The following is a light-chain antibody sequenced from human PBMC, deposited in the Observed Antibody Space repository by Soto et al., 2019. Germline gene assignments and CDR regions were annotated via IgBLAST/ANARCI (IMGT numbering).Light chain of an antibody. CDR3: QLYGSSPKT. J-gene: IGKJ1*01. Sequence: EIVLTQSPGTLSLSPGERATLSCRATQTISSNYLAWYRQKPGQAPKLLIHGASTRATGIPDRFSGSGSGTDFTLPSSRLEPEDFAVYYCQLYGSSPKTFGQGTKVEF. V-gene: IGKV3-20*01. CDR2: GAS. CDR1: QTISSNY.